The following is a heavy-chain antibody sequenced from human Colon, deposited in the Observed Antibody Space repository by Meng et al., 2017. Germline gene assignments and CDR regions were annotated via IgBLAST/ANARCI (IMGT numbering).Heavy chain of an antibody. J-gene: IGHJ4*02. CDR1: GYSVTTTLSS. V-gene: IGHV4-30-2*06. CDR2: IYDNGYT. Sequence: QLQLQESGSRLVKRSQTLSLTCAVSGYSVTTTLSSWSWIRQSPGKGLEWIGNIYDNGYTYYNPSLRSRVTISVDRSKNQFSLKLNSVTAADTAVYFCTRGYRGTTYFAYWGQGNLVTVSS. CDR3: TRGYRGTTYFAY. D-gene: IGHD2/OR15-2a*01.